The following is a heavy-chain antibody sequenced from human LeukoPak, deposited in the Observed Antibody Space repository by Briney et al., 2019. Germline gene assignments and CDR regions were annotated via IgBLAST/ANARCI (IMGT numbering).Heavy chain of an antibody. J-gene: IGHJ4*02. CDR3: AREGGSYRRSDNYFDY. CDR1: GYTFTGYY. Sequence: ASVKVSCKASGYTFTGYYMHWVRQAPGQGLEWMGWINPNSGGTNYAQKFQGRVTMTRDTSISTAYMELSRLRSDDTAVYHCAREGGSYRRSDNYFDYWGQGTLVTVSS. CDR2: INPNSGGT. D-gene: IGHD1-26*01. V-gene: IGHV1-2*02.